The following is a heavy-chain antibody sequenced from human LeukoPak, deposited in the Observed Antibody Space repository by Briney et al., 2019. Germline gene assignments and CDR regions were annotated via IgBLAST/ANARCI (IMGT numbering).Heavy chain of an antibody. V-gene: IGHV1-2*06. CDR3: ARGLAARDIDY. CDR2: INPNSGGS. J-gene: IGHJ4*02. Sequence: GASVKVSCKVSGYTFTDYYLHWVRQAPGQGLEWMGRINPNSGGSNHAQNFQGRVTMTRDTSISTAYMEVSSLRNDDTAVYYCARGLAARDIDYWGQGTLVTVSS. CDR1: GYTFTDYY. D-gene: IGHD2-15*01.